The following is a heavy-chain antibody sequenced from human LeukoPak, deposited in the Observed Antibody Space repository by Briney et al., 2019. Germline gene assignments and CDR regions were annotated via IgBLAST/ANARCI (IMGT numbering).Heavy chain of an antibody. CDR2: DSGNGCST. D-gene: IGHD3-16*01. Sequence: GGSLTLSCAASRFAFNSYAMSWLRQAPGQGREWVCADSGNGCSTFYADSVKGRVTISRDNSKNTLYLLMNSLRAEDTAVYYCAKGLGSLSYYGVDVWGQGTTVTVSS. CDR1: RFAFNSYA. J-gene: IGHJ6*02. CDR3: AKGLGSLSYYGVDV. V-gene: IGHV3-23*01.